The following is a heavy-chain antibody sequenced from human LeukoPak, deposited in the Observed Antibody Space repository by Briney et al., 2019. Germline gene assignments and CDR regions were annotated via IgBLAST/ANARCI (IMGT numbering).Heavy chain of an antibody. D-gene: IGHD3-9*01. Sequence: PGGSLRLSCAASGFTFSSYAMSWVRQAPGKGLEWVSAISGSGGSTYYADSVKGRFTISRDNSKNTLYLQMNSLRDEDTAVYYCAKYGYDILTGYYDYWGQGTLVTVSS. J-gene: IGHJ4*02. CDR3: AKYGYDILTGYYDY. CDR2: ISGSGGST. V-gene: IGHV3-23*01. CDR1: GFTFSSYA.